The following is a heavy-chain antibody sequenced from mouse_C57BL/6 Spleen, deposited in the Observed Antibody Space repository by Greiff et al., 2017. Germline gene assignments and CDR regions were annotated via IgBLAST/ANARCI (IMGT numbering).Heavy chain of an antibody. CDR1: GFSLTSYG. Sequence: QVQLQQSGPGLVQPSQSLSITCTVSGFSLTSYGVHWVRQSPGKGLEWLGGIWSGGSTDYNAAFISRLSISKDNSKSQVFFKMNSLQADDTAIYYYAREGDWAGGFAYWGQGTLVTVSA. CDR2: IWSGGST. D-gene: IGHD4-1*01. CDR3: AREGDWAGGFAY. J-gene: IGHJ3*01. V-gene: IGHV2-2*01.